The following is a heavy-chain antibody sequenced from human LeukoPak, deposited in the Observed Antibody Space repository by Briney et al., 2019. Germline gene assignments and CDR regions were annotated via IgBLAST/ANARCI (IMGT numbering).Heavy chain of an antibody. CDR1: GGSITYNY. Sequence: PSETLSLTCTVSGGSITYNYWSWIWQPPGKGLEWIGRIYTSGSTNYNPSLKSRVTISVDTSKNQFSLKLSSVTAADTAVYYCASRSSIWSGYQDTLYYFDSWGQGTLVTVSS. V-gene: IGHV4-4*07. CDR3: ASRSSIWSGYQDTLYYFDS. J-gene: IGHJ4*02. CDR2: IYTSGST. D-gene: IGHD3-3*01.